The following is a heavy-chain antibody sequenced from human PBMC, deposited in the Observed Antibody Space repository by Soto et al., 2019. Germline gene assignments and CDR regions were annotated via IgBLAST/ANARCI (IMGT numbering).Heavy chain of an antibody. Sequence: QVQLQESGPGLVKPSETLSLTCTVSGGSISSCYWSWIRQPPGKGLEWVGYIYYSGSASYNPYLGRPLTISVDTSKDQFSLKPSSVTAWDTGVYYCPRGNPLLGFREKVYYGMDVWGQGTTVTVSS. V-gene: IGHV4-59*01. J-gene: IGHJ6*02. CDR1: GGSISSCY. CDR3: PRGNPLLGFREKVYYGMDV. D-gene: IGHD3-10*01. CDR2: IYYSGSA.